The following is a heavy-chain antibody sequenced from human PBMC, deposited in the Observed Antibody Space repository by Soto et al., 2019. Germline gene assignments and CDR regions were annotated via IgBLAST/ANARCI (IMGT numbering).Heavy chain of an antibody. V-gene: IGHV4-59*01. D-gene: IGHD3-22*01. CDR1: GGSIEGYF. CDR2: SHSSGAG. CDR3: ARVLVNALYDRSGYDSFDV. J-gene: IGHJ3*01. Sequence: PSENLSLTCTVSGGSIEGYFWSWIRQPPGKGLEWIGYSHSSGAGKYRSSLKSRLDISVDTSKNQFSLTLTSVTAADTAVYYCARVLVNALYDRSGYDSFDVWGQGISVSV.